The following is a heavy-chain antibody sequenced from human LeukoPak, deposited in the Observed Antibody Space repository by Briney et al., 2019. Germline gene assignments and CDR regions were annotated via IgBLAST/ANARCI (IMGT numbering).Heavy chain of an antibody. V-gene: IGHV3-30*02. D-gene: IGHD3-22*01. CDR1: GITFSRYG. CDR3: AKAEAYRYYYDSSGYYLSPFDY. Sequence: GGSLRLSCAASGITFSRYGMHWVRQAPGKGLEWVTFIRYDGSIKYYADSVKGRFTISRDNSKDTLYLQMNSLRAEDTAVYYCAKAEAYRYYYDSSGYYLSPFDYWGQGTLVTVSS. J-gene: IGHJ4*02. CDR2: IRYDGSIK.